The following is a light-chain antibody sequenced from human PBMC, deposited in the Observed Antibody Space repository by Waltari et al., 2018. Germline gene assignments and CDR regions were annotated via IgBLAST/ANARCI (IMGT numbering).Light chain of an antibody. Sequence: SCRASQSVSDDLAWYQQKPGQAPRLLISGSSTRATGIPDRFSGSGSGTDFTLTICSLEPEDFAVYFCQHYDASPWTFGQGTKVEVK. CDR2: GSS. CDR3: QHYDASPWT. J-gene: IGKJ1*01. CDR1: QSVSDD. V-gene: IGKV3D-15*02.